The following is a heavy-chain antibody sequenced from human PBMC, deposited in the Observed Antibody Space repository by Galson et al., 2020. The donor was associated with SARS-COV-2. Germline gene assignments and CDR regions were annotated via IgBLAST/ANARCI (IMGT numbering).Heavy chain of an antibody. D-gene: IGHD1-26*01. CDR3: ARDKSGSYYGPYDY. Sequence: GGSLRLSCAASGFTFSSYAMHWVRQAPGKGLEWVAVISYDGSNKYYADSVKGRFTISRDNSKNTLYLQMNSLRAEDTAVYYCARDKSGSYYGPYDYWGQGTLVTVSS. J-gene: IGHJ4*02. CDR1: GFTFSSYA. CDR2: ISYDGSNK. V-gene: IGHV3-30*01.